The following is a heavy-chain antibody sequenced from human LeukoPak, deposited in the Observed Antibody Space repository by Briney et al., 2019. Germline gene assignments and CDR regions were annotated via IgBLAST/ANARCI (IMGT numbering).Heavy chain of an antibody. J-gene: IGHJ4*02. CDR1: XXXXXXXX. CDR2: INWNGGST. Sequence: GGSLRLSCAASXXXXXXXXXXXVXXXXXKXXXXVSGINWNGGSTGYADSVKGRFTISRDNAKNSLYLQMNSLRAEDTALYYCARLRVTVGLDYWGQGTLVTVSS. CDR3: ARLRVTVGLDY. V-gene: IGHV3-20*04.